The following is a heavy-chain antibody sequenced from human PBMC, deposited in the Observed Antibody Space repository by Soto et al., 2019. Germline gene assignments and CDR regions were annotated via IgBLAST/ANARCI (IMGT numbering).Heavy chain of an antibody. CDR3: AKRVIYSSPSPSFDY. CDR1: GFTCRTYG. J-gene: IGHJ4*02. CDR2: ISDSGSDT. V-gene: IGHV3-23*01. D-gene: IGHD6-6*01. Sequence: VGSLRLSCAASGFTCRTYGMSWVRQSPGKGLEWVSSISDSGSDTYYADSVKGRFTVSRDNSKNTLYLQMNSLRAEDTAVYYYAKRVIYSSPSPSFDYWGQGTLVTVSS.